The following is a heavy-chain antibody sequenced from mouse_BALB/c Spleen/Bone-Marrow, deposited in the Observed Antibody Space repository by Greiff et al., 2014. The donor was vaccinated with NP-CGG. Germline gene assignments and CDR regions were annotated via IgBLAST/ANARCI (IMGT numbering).Heavy chain of an antibody. CDR2: INPFNGDT. Sequence: VQLQQSGPDLVKPGASVKLSCKASGYSFTGYFLNWVRQSHGKSLEWIGRINPFNGDTFYNQKFKGKATLTVDKSSTTAHMELRSLTSEDAAVYYCGRWGDGYYYAMDYWGQGTSVTVSS. CDR3: GRWGDGYYYAMDY. V-gene: IGHV1-20*01. J-gene: IGHJ4*01. D-gene: IGHD2-3*01. CDR1: GYSFTGYF.